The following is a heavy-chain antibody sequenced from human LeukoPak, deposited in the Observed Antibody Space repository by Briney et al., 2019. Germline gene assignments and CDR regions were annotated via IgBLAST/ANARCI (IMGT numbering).Heavy chain of an antibody. CDR3: ARSGYSGYDPDY. J-gene: IGHJ4*02. D-gene: IGHD5-12*01. CDR1: GFTFSGYF. V-gene: IGHV3-11*06. Sequence: GGSLRLSCAASGFTFSGYFMNWIRQAPGKGLECVSYISPGSDYTNYADSVKGRFTISRDNAKNSLYLQMNSLRAEDTAVYFCARSGYSGYDPDYWGQGTLVTVSS. CDR2: ISPGSDYT.